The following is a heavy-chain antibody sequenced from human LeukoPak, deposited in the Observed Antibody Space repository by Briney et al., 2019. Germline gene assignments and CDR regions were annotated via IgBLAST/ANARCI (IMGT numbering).Heavy chain of an antibody. V-gene: IGHV1-69*05. CDR1: GGTFNNSA. Sequence: SVKVSCKTSGGTFNNSAISWVRQAPGQGLEWLGGIFPLFGTAGYAQKYQGRVTIAKDGSTRTVYLELTSLTSDDTAVYYCARDVHGDYGSGWFDPWGQGTLVSVSS. CDR3: ARDVHGDYGSGWFDP. J-gene: IGHJ5*02. D-gene: IGHD4-17*01. CDR2: IFPLFGTA.